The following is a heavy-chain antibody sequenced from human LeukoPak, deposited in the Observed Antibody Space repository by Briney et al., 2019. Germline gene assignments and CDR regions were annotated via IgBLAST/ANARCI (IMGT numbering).Heavy chain of an antibody. CDR3: AKGTFRYYYDSSGYYRID. CDR2: IRYDGSNK. D-gene: IGHD3-22*01. Sequence: PGGSLRLSCAASGFTFSSYGMHWVRQAPGKGLEWVAFIRYDGSNKYYADSVKGRFTISRDNSKNTLYLQMNSLRAEDTAVYYCAKGTFRYYYDSSGYYRIDWGQGTLATVSS. V-gene: IGHV3-30*02. CDR1: GFTFSSYG. J-gene: IGHJ4*02.